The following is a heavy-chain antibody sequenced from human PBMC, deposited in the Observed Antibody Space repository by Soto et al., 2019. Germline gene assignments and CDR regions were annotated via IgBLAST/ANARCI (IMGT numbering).Heavy chain of an antibody. J-gene: IGHJ5*02. V-gene: IGHV1-18*01. CDR1: GYTFTSYG. Sequence: PSVKVSCKASGYTFTSYGISWVRQAPGQGLEWMGWISAYNGNTNYAQKIQGRVTMTTDTSTSTAYMELSSLRSEDTAVYYYARDRTIFGVVANWFDPWGQGTLVTVSS. D-gene: IGHD3-3*01. CDR3: ARDRTIFGVVANWFDP. CDR2: ISAYNGNT.